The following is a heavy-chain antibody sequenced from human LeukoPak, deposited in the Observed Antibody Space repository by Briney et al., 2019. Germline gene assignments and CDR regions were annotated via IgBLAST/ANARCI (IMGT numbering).Heavy chain of an antibody. CDR3: AKGYDFWSGPLDY. V-gene: IGHV3-23*01. Sequence: GGSLRLSCAACGFTFSSYAMSWVRQAPGKGLEWVSAISGCGGSTYYADSVKVRFTISRDNSKNTLYLQMNSLSAEDTAVYYCAKGYDFWSGPLDYWGQGTLVTVSS. CDR2: ISGCGGST. CDR1: GFTFSSYA. J-gene: IGHJ4*02. D-gene: IGHD3-3*01.